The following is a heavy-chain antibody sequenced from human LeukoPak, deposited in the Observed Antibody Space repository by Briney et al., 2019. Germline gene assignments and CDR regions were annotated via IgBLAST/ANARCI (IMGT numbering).Heavy chain of an antibody. CDR2: IWYDGSNK. Sequence: GRSLRLSXAASGFTFSSYGMHWVCQAPGKGLEWVAVIWYDGSNKYYTDSVKGRFTIFRDNSKNTLYLQMNSLRAEDTAVYYCVKDLSYYDSSGSGPDYWGQGTLVTVSS. V-gene: IGHV3-33*06. CDR1: GFTFSSYG. J-gene: IGHJ4*02. D-gene: IGHD3-22*01. CDR3: VKDLSYYDSSGSGPDY.